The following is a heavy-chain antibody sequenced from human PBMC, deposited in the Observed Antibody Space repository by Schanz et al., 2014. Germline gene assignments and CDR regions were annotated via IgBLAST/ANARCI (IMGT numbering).Heavy chain of an antibody. CDR2: ISGSGGST. J-gene: IGHJ4*02. CDR3: ARDRRNADLDY. CDR1: GFTFSNYW. V-gene: IGHV3-23*04. Sequence: EVQLVESGGGLVQPGGSLRLSCAASGFTFSNYWMHWVRQAPGKGLEWVSAISGSGGSTYYADSVKGRFTISRDNSKNTLYLQMNSLRAEDTAVYYCARDRRNADLDYWGQGTLVTVSS. D-gene: IGHD1-1*01.